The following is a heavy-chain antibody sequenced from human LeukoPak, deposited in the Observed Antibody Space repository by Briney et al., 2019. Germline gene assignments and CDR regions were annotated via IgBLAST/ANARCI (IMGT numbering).Heavy chain of an antibody. Sequence: ASVKVSCKTSGYTFTGYYIHWVRQAPGQGLEWMGWINPNSGGTNYAQKFQGRVTMTRDTSISTAYMELSRLTSDDTAVYYCARDQGGDYVWGSYHWGQGTLVTVSS. CDR3: ARDQGGDYVWGSYH. D-gene: IGHD3-16*01. J-gene: IGHJ5*02. V-gene: IGHV1-2*02. CDR2: INPNSGGT. CDR1: GYTFTGYY.